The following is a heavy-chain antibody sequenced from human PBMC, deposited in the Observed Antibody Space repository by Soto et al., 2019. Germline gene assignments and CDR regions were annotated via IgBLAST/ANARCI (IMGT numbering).Heavy chain of an antibody. D-gene: IGHD6-13*01. CDR2: INPNSGVT. V-gene: IGHV1-2*02. J-gene: IGHJ4*02. CDR3: ARGSSSTWFDFDH. CDR1: GYTFTGYY. Sequence: ASVKVSCKASGYTFTGYYMHWVRQAPGQGLEWMGWINPNSGVTNYAQKVQGRVTMTRDTSISTAYMELSRLRSDDTAVYYCARGSSSTWFDFDHWGQGTLVTVSS.